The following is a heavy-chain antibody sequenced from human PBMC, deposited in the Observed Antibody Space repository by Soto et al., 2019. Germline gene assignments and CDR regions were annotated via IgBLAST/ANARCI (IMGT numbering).Heavy chain of an antibody. J-gene: IGHJ6*02. Sequence: GGSLILSCAASGFPFISYSMNWVRQAPGKGLEWVSYISSSSSTIYYADSVKGRFTISRDNAKNSLYLQMNSLRAEDTAVYYCAAWAFCGGDCYSRLPTYYYYGLDVWGQGTTVTVSS. CDR3: AAWAFCGGDCYSRLPTYYYYGLDV. D-gene: IGHD2-21*02. CDR2: ISSSSSTI. V-gene: IGHV3-48*04. CDR1: GFPFISYS.